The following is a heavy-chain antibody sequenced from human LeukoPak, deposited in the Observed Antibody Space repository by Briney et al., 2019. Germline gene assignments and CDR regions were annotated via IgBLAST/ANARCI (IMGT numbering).Heavy chain of an antibody. J-gene: IGHJ4*02. V-gene: IGHV6-1*01. D-gene: IGHD6-19*01. CDR1: GDSVSSNTAS. CDR3: ARGGWYLDS. Sequence: QTLSLTYAISGDSVSSNTASWDWIRQSPSRGLEWLARTYYRSKWRNDYATSVKSLISINPDTSRNEFSLQLSSVTPEDTAVYYCARGGWYLDSWGQGTLVTVSS. CDR2: TYYRSKWRN.